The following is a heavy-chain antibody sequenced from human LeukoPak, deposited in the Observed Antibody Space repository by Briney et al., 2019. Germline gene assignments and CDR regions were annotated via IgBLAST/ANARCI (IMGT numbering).Heavy chain of an antibody. D-gene: IGHD5-12*01. CDR1: GGSFSGYY. CDR2: INHSGST. CDR3: ARGDSGYPDY. J-gene: IGHJ4*02. Sequence: SETLSLTCAVYGGSFSGYYWSWIRQPPGKGLEWIGEINHSGSTNYNPSLKSRVTISVDTSKNQFSLKLSSVTAADTAVYYCARGDSGYPDYWGQGTLVTVSS. V-gene: IGHV4-34*01.